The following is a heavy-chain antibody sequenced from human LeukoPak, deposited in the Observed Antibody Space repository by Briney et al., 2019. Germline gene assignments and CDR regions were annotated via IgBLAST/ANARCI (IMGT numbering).Heavy chain of an antibody. V-gene: IGHV1-18*04. CDR2: ISAYNGNT. CDR3: ARDSITMVRGDGKGRFFDY. D-gene: IGHD3-10*01. J-gene: IGHJ4*02. CDR1: GYTFTDYY. Sequence: ASVKVPCKASGYTFTDYYMHWVRQAPGQGLEWMGLISAYNGNTNYAQKLQGRVTMTTDTSTSTAYMELRSLRSDDTAVYYCARDSITMVRGDGKGRFFDYWGQGTLVTVSS.